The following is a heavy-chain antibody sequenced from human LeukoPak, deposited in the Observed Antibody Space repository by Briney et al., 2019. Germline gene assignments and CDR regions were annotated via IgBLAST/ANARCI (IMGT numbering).Heavy chain of an antibody. Sequence: SETLSLTCSVSGGSITYSHYYWGWVRQPPGKGLEWIGGIYYSGSTYYNPSLKSRVTISVDTSKNQFSLKLSSVTAADTAVYYCARGATGDYWGQGTLVTVSS. CDR3: ARGATGDY. J-gene: IGHJ4*02. D-gene: IGHD1-1*01. CDR2: IYYSGST. V-gene: IGHV4-39*07. CDR1: GGSITYSHYY.